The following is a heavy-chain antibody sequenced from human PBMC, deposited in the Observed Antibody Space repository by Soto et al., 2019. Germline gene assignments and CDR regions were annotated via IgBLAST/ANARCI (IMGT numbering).Heavy chain of an antibody. CDR2: INHRGST. CDR1: GVSFRGYY. D-gene: IGHD6-25*01. J-gene: IGHJ6*02. V-gene: IGHV4-34*01. CDR3: ARGSRVKIPAASGRDYYYHGLDV. Sequence: PSETLSLTCAVYGVSFRGYYWSWIRQPPGKGLEWIGEINHRGSTNYNPSVKSRVTISVDTSKNQFSLKLNSVTAADTAVYYCARGSRVKIPAASGRDYYYHGLDVWGQGTAVTVSS.